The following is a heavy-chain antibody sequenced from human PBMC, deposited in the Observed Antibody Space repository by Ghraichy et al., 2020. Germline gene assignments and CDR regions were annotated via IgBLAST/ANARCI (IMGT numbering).Heavy chain of an antibody. V-gene: IGHV4-39*01. D-gene: IGHD3-10*01. CDR2: IYYSGST. J-gene: IGHJ5*02. CDR1: GGTISSSSYY. Sequence: SETLSLTCTVSGGTISSSSYYWGWIRQPPGKGLEWLGNIYYSGSTYYHPSLRGRVTISVDTSKKQFSLNLSSLTASDTAVYYCARLSGFATNLNRGVRWFDPWGQGTLVTVSS. CDR3: ARLSGFATNLNRGVRWFDP.